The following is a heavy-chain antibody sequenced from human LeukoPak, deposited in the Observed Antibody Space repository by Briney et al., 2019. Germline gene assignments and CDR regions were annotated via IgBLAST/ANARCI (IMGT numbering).Heavy chain of an antibody. CDR1: GFTFSSYA. V-gene: IGHV3-23*01. J-gene: IGHJ5*02. CDR2: ISGSGGST. D-gene: IGHD3-22*01. CDR3: AKDPGIVEVITLDP. Sequence: GGSLRLSCAASGFTFSSYAMSWVRQAPGKGLEWVSAISGSGGSTYYADSVKGRFTISRDNSKNTLYLQMNSLRAEDTAVYYCAKDPGIVEVITLDPWGQGTLVTVSS.